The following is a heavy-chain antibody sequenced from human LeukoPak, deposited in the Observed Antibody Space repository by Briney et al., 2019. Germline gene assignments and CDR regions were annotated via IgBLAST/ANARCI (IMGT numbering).Heavy chain of an antibody. D-gene: IGHD3-22*01. CDR2: VNQGGTEK. CDR1: GFTFSSQW. V-gene: IGHV3-7*01. CDR3: ARGQFRFSSYDSSGFDY. Sequence: PGGSLRLSCAASGFTFSSQWMSWVRQAPGKGLEWVANVNQGGTEKYYVDSVKGRFTISRDNAENSLYLQMNSLRAEDTAVYYCARGQFRFSSYDSSGFDYWGQGTLVTVSS. J-gene: IGHJ4*02.